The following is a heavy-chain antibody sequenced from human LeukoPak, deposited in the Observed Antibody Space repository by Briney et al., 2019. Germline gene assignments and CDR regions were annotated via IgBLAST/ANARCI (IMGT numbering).Heavy chain of an antibody. CDR3: ARDNGWSADF. V-gene: IGHV3-7*03. Sequence: PGGSLRLSCAGSGFTANNNYMSWVRQAPGKGLEWVANIKQDGSAKPYVDSVKGRFTISRDNAKNSLFLQMNSLRAEDTAVYYCARDNGWSADFWGQGTLVTVSS. CDR2: IKQDGSAK. CDR1: GFTANNNY. J-gene: IGHJ4*02. D-gene: IGHD2-15*01.